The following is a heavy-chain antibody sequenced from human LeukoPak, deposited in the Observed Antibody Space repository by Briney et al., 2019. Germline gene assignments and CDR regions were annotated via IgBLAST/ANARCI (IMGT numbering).Heavy chain of an antibody. CDR1: GGSISSYY. Sequence: SETLSLTCTVSGGSISSYYWSWIRQPPGRGLEWIGYIYYSGSTNYNPSLQSRVTISVDTSKNQFSLKLSSVTAADTAVYYCASTQYYDFWSGYSYWGQGTLVTVSS. J-gene: IGHJ4*02. CDR3: ASTQYYDFWSGYSY. D-gene: IGHD3-3*01. CDR2: IYYSGST. V-gene: IGHV4-59*01.